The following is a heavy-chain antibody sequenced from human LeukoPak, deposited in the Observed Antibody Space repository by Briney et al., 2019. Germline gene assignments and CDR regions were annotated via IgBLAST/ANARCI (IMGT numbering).Heavy chain of an antibody. Sequence: GESLKISCKASGFSFANYWIGWGRQMPGKGLGWMGVIYPGDSATRYNPSFQGQATISADTSISTAYLQWSSLKASDTAMYYCARHPYSSYCTSSTCDRWFDPWGQGTLVTVSS. D-gene: IGHD2-2*01. J-gene: IGHJ5*02. CDR2: IYPGDSAT. CDR1: GFSFANYW. V-gene: IGHV5-51*01. CDR3: ARHPYSSYCTSSTCDRWFDP.